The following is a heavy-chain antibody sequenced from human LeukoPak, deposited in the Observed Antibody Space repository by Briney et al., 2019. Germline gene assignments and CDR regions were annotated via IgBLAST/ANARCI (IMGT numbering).Heavy chain of an antibody. Sequence: SETLSLTCTVSGGSISSYYWSWIRQPPGKGLEWIGYIYYSGSTNYNPSLKSRVIISVDTSKNQFSLKLSSVTAADTAVYYCAREEIADYGGNPSYAFDIWGQGTMVTVSS. CDR2: IYYSGST. CDR3: AREEIADYGGNPSYAFDI. J-gene: IGHJ3*02. CDR1: GGSISSYY. V-gene: IGHV4-59*01. D-gene: IGHD4-23*01.